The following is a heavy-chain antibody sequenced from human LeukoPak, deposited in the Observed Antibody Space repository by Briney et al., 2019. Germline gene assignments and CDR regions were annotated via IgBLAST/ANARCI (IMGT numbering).Heavy chain of an antibody. Sequence: SVKVSCKASGGTFSSYAISWVRQAPGQGLEWMGRIIPILGMANYAQKFQGRVTITADKSTSTAYMELSSLRSEDTAVYYCARVRVAYGELSRLSEYFQHWGQGTLVTVSS. CDR1: GGTFSSYA. CDR2: IIPILGMA. V-gene: IGHV1-69*04. CDR3: ARVRVAYGELSRLSEYFQH. D-gene: IGHD4-17*01. J-gene: IGHJ1*01.